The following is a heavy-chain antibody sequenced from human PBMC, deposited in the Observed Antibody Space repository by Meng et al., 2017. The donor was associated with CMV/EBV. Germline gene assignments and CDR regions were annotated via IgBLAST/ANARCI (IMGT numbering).Heavy chain of an antibody. V-gene: IGHV3-73*01. CDR2: IRSKANSYAI. Sequence: GESLKISCAASGFTFSGSAMHWVRQASGKGLEWVGRIRSKANSYAIAYAASVKGRFTISRDDSKNTAYLQMNSLKTEDTAVYYCTSGGVVVPAARDDEYYYYYGMDVWGQGTTVTVSS. CDR1: GFTFSGSA. J-gene: IGHJ6*02. CDR3: TSGGVVVPAARDDEYYYYYGMDV. D-gene: IGHD2-2*01.